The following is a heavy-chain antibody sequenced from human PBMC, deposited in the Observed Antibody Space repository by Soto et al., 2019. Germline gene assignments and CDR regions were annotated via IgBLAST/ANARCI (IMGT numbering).Heavy chain of an antibody. CDR1: GFTFRDYG. V-gene: IGHV3-23*01. D-gene: IGHD1-1*01. Sequence: GRSLRLSCAASGFTFRDYGMSWVRQAPGKGLEWVSIISASGDTTHYADSVNGRFIISRDNSNNMVFLQLNSLRAEDSALYFCMRLKAWNDGGRGLDYWGQGTLVTVSS. CDR2: ISASGDTT. J-gene: IGHJ4*02. CDR3: MRLKAWNDGGRGLDY.